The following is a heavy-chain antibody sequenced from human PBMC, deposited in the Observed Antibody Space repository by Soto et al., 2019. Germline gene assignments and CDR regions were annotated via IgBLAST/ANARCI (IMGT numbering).Heavy chain of an antibody. CDR2: LNPNSGNT. D-gene: IGHD1-20*01. CDR3: ARDHRYNWNDEGWFDP. CDR1: GYMFSTYD. Sequence: QVQLVQSGAEVKKPGASVKVSCKASGYMFSTYDINWVRQAPGQGLEWMGWLNPNSGNTGYAQKFQGRVTMTRNTYINTADMELSSLGSDDTAVYYCARDHRYNWNDEGWFDPWGQGTLVTVSS. V-gene: IGHV1-8*01. J-gene: IGHJ5*02.